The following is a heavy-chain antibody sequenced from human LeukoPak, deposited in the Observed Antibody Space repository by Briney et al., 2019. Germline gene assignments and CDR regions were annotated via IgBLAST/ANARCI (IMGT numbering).Heavy chain of an antibody. CDR3: ARDPSDLDAFDI. V-gene: IGHV3-30*03. J-gene: IGHJ3*02. D-gene: IGHD2-21*02. CDR2: ISYDGSNK. Sequence: QPGRSLRLSCAASGFTFSSYGMHWVRQAPGKGLEWVAVISYDGSNKYYADSVKGRFTISRDNSKNTLYLQMNSLRAEDTAVYYCARDPSDLDAFDIWGQGTMVTVSS. CDR1: GFTFSSYG.